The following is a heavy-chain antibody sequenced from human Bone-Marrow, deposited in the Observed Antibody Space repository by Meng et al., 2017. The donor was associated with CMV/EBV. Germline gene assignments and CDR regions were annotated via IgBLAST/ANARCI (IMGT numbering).Heavy chain of an antibody. V-gene: IGHV4-39*07. Sequence: SETLSLTCTVSGGSISSNSYYWGWIRQPPGKRLEWIGSIYSSGSTYYNPSLKSRVTISVDTSKSQFSLKLSSVTAADTAVYYCAREFRYYDSSDYYFDGFDVWGQGKMVTV. CDR3: AREFRYYDSSDYYFDGFDV. CDR2: IYSSGST. D-gene: IGHD3-22*01. J-gene: IGHJ3*01. CDR1: GGSISSNSYY.